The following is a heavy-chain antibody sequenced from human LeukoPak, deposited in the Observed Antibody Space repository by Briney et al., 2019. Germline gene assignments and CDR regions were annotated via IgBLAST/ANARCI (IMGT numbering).Heavy chain of an antibody. CDR3: ARDPGQYYYDSSGYYDY. J-gene: IGHJ4*02. Sequence: GGSLRLSCAASGFTFSSYEMNWVRQAPGKGLEWVSYISSSGSTIYYADSVKGRFTISRDNAKNSLYPQMNSLRAEDTAVYYCARDPGQYYYDSSGYYDYWGQGTLVTVSS. V-gene: IGHV3-48*03. D-gene: IGHD3-22*01. CDR1: GFTFSSYE. CDR2: ISSSGSTI.